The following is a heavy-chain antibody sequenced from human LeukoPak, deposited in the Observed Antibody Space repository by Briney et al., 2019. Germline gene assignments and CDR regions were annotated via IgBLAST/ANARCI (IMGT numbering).Heavy chain of an antibody. CDR3: ARVEMATTTGFDY. D-gene: IGHD5-24*01. CDR2: IYPGDSDT. CDR1: GYRFTSYW. Sequence: GESLKISCKGSGYRFTSYWIGWVRQMPGKGLEWMGIIYPGDSDTRYSPSFQGQVTISADKSISTAYLQWSSLKASDTAMYYCARVEMATTTGFDYWGQGTLVTVSS. J-gene: IGHJ4*02. V-gene: IGHV5-51*01.